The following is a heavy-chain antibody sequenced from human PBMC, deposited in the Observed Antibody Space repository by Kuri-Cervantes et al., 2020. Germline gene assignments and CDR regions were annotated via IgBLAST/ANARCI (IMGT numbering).Heavy chain of an antibody. CDR1: GFTFSNYA. J-gene: IGHJ6*03. D-gene: IGHD2-2*01. CDR2: ISGSGGST. Sequence: GESLKISCAPSGFTFSNYAMTWVRQAPGKGLEWVSAISGSGGSTYYADSVKGRFTISRNNFKNTLYLQMNSLRAEDTAVYYCAKVGDGIVVIPAAPRPFYMDVWGKGTTVTVSS. CDR3: AKVGDGIVVIPAAPRPFYMDV. V-gene: IGHV3-23*01.